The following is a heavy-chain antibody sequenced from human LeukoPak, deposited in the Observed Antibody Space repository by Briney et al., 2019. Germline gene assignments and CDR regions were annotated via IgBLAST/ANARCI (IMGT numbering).Heavy chain of an antibody. J-gene: IGHJ5*02. CDR2: SNACNGNT. CDR3: ARERGGYCSGGSCPNWFDP. CDR1: RYTFTNYS. V-gene: IGHV1-3*02. Sequence: ASVTVSCKASRYTFTNYSMHWVRQPPAQRREGMGWSNACNGNTKYSQALQGRVTITRDTSASTAYMELSSLRSEDMAVYYCARERGGYCSGGSCPNWFDPWGQGTLVTVSS. D-gene: IGHD2-15*01.